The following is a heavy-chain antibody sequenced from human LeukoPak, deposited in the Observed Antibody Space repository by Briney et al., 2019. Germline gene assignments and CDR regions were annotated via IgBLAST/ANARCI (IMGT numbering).Heavy chain of an antibody. J-gene: IGHJ4*02. D-gene: IGHD2-2*01. CDR3: ARPPGFSTSFWD. V-gene: IGHV4-39*01. CDR1: GGSISGTSYY. CDR2: IHYSGRT. Sequence: SETLSLTCTVSGGSISGTSYYWGWLRQPPGKDPEWIGSIHYSGRTYYKPSLKSRVTISVDTSKNQFSLKLTSVTSADTAVYYCARPPGFSTSFWDWGQGTLVTVYS.